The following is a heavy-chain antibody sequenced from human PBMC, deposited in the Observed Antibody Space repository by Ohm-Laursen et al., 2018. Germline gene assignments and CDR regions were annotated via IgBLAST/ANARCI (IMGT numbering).Heavy chain of an antibody. D-gene: IGHD4-11*01. J-gene: IGHJ6*02. CDR1: GYTFTSYD. CDR3: AAFKTVTASNYYYYGMDV. Sequence: ASVKVSCKASGYTFTSYDINWVRQATGQGLEWMGWINPNSGGTNYAQKFQGRVTMTRDTSISTAYMELSRLRSDDTAVYYCAAFKTVTASNYYYYGMDVWGQGTTVTVSS. V-gene: IGHV1-2*02. CDR2: INPNSGGT.